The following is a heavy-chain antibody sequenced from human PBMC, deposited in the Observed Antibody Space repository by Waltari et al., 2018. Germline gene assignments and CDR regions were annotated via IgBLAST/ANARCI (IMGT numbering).Heavy chain of an antibody. D-gene: IGHD3-10*01. Sequence: QVQLQESGPGLVKPSEALSLTCTVSGGSISSYYWSWIRQPPGKGLEWSGYSYYSGSTNYNPSLKSRVTISVDTSKNQFSLKLSSVTAADTAVYYCARRINYYGSGSWADAFDIWGQGTMVTVSS. CDR3: ARRINYYGSGSWADAFDI. V-gene: IGHV4-59*12. CDR2: SYYSGST. CDR1: GGSISSYY. J-gene: IGHJ3*02.